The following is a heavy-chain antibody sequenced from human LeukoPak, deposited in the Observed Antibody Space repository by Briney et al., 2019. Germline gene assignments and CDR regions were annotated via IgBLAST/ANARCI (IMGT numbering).Heavy chain of an antibody. V-gene: IGHV4-34*01. Sequence: HSETLSLTCAVYGGSFSGYYWSWIRQPPGKGLEWIGEINHSGSTNYNPSLKSRVTISVDTSKNQFSLKLSSVTAADTAVYYCARQLGYCSSTSCHKEIDYWGQGTLVTVSS. CDR2: INHSGST. CDR3: ARQLGYCSSTSCHKEIDY. D-gene: IGHD2-2*01. CDR1: GGSFSGYY. J-gene: IGHJ4*02.